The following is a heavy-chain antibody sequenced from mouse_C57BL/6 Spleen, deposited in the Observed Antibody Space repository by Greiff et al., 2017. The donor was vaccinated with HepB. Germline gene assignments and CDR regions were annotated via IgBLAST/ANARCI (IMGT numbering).Heavy chain of an antibody. CDR3: AKGPYGSSYDWYFDV. V-gene: IGHV3-8*01. D-gene: IGHD1-1*01. CDR2: ISYSGST. Sequence: VQLKESGPGLAKPSQTLSLTCSVTGYSITSDYWNWIRKFPGNKLEYMGYISYSGSTYYNPSLKSRISITRDTSKNQYYLQLNSVTTEDTATYYCAKGPYGSSYDWYFDVWGTGTTVTVSS. J-gene: IGHJ1*03. CDR1: GYSITSDY.